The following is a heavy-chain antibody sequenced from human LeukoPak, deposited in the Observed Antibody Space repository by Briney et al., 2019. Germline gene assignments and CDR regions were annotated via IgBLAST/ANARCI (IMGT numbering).Heavy chain of an antibody. D-gene: IGHD3/OR15-3a*01. CDR1: GYSISSGYY. CDR3: ARVDVDIYYMDV. J-gene: IGHJ6*03. Sequence: PSQTLSLTCTVSGYSISSGYYCGWIRQPPGKDLEWIGSSYHSGTSYSNPSLNSRVTTSVDTSKNQFSLKLRSVTAADTAVYYCARVDVDIYYMDVWGKGTTVTVSS. V-gene: IGHV4-38-2*02. CDR2: SYHSGTS.